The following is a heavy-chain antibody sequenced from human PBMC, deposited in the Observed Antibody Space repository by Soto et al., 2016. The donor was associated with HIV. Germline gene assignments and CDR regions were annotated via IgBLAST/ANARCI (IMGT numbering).Heavy chain of an antibody. CDR3: TRVGGNANVIVVDYYFDN. CDR1: GFTFSNYG. V-gene: IGHV3-49*04. J-gene: IGHJ4*02. D-gene: IGHD3-22*01. CDR2: IRTRLYGATT. Sequence: EVQLVESGGGLVQPGRSLKLSCAASGFTFSNYGLSWVRQTPGKGLEWVGFIRTRLYGATTEYAASVKGRFSIFRDDSKSLVYLQMDRLRSDDTGIYYCTRVGGNANVIVVDYYFDNSGQGTLVTVSS.